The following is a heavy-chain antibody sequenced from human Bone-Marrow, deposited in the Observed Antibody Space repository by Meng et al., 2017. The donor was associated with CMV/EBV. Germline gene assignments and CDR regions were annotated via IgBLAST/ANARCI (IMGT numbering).Heavy chain of an antibody. CDR2: IIPIFGTA. V-gene: IGHV1-69*05. J-gene: IGHJ6*02. CDR3: ARGYCSSTSCPRYYYGMDV. CDR1: GGTFSSYA. D-gene: IGHD2-2*01. Sequence: SVKVSCKASGGTFSSYAISWVRQAPGQGLEWMGGIIPIFGTANYAQKFQGRVTITTDESTSTAYMELSSLRSEDTAVYYCARGYCSSTSCPRYYYGMDVWAQGTTATVSS.